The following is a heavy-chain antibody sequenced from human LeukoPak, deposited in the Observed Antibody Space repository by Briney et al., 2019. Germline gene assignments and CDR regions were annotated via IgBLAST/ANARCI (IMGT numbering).Heavy chain of an antibody. V-gene: IGHV3-73*01. J-gene: IGHJ5*02. CDR2: IRSKANSYAT. CDR1: GFTFSGSA. CDR3: TRFRWMGWFDP. D-gene: IGHD2-2*03. Sequence: PGGSLRLSCAASGFTFSGSAMHWVRQASGKGLEWVGRIRSKANSYATAYAASVKGRFTISRDDSKNTAYLQMNSLKTEDTAVYYSTRFRWMGWFDPWGQGTLVTVSS.